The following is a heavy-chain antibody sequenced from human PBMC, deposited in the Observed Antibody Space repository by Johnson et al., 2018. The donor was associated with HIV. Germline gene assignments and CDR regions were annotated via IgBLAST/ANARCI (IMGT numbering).Heavy chain of an antibody. J-gene: IGHJ3*02. Sequence: QVQLVESGGGVVQPGRSLRLSCAASGFTFSSYAMHWVRQAPGKGLEWVAVISFDENYIYYADSVQGRFTISRDNSKNTLYLQMNSLRAEDTAVYYCAWPGIAVVAHAFDIWGQGTMVTVSS. CDR2: ISFDENYI. CDR3: AWPGIAVVAHAFDI. V-gene: IGHV3-30*14. D-gene: IGHD6-19*01. CDR1: GFTFSSYA.